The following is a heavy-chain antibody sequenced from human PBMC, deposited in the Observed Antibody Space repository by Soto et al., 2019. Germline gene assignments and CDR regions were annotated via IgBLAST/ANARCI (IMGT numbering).Heavy chain of an antibody. CDR1: WFSLSTSGVG. V-gene: IGHV2-5*02. CDR3: AHRSDYDFWSGYGKWFDP. CDR2: IYWDDDK. J-gene: IGHJ5*02. Sequence: SGPTLVKPPQTLTLTCTFSWFSLSTSGVGVGWIRQPPGKALEWLALIYWDDDKRYSPSLKSRLTITKDTSKNQVVLTMTNMDPVDTATYYCAHRSDYDFWSGYGKWFDPWGQGTLVTVS. D-gene: IGHD3-3*01.